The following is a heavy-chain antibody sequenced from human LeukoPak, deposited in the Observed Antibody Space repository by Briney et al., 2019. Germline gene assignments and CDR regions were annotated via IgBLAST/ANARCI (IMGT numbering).Heavy chain of an antibody. CDR3: ARRSYDGSGYYYVDY. CDR1: GGSISSYH. J-gene: IGHJ4*02. D-gene: IGHD3-22*01. Sequence: SETLSLTCTVSGGSISSYHWSWIRQPPGKGLEWIGYIYYSGSTNYNPSLKSRVTISVDTSKNQFSLKLSSVTAADTAVYYCARRSYDGSGYYYVDYWGQGTLVTVSS. V-gene: IGHV4-59*08. CDR2: IYYSGST.